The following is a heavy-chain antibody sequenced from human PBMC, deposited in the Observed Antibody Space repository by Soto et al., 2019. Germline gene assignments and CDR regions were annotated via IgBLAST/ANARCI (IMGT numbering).Heavy chain of an antibody. D-gene: IGHD4-17*01. Sequence: SETLSLTCAVSGDTISTGGYSWAWIRQPPGKALEWIGHTYHSGNPYYNPSLKSRVIISVDRSKNQFSLKLSSVTAADTAVYYCARAMTTVTTIDYWGQGTLVTVSS. V-gene: IGHV4-30-2*01. CDR1: GDTISTGGYS. J-gene: IGHJ4*02. CDR3: ARAMTTVTTIDY. CDR2: TYHSGNP.